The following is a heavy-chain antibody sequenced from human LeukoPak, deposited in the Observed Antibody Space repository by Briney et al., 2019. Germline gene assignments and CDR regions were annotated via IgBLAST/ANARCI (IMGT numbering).Heavy chain of an antibody. CDR2: IYTSGST. D-gene: IGHD6-13*01. Sequence: PSETLSLTCTVSGGSISSYYWSWIRQPAGKGLEWIGRIYTSGSTNYNPSLKSRVTISVDTPKNQFSLKLSSVTAADTAVYYCARQPSSWFTSFDSWGQGTLVTVSS. J-gene: IGHJ4*02. CDR3: ARQPSSWFTSFDS. CDR1: GGSISSYY. V-gene: IGHV4-4*07.